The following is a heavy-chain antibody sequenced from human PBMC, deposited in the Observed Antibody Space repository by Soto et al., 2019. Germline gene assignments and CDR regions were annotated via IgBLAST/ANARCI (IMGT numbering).Heavy chain of an antibody. J-gene: IGHJ5*02. CDR1: GYTFTSYA. CDR2: INAGNGNT. CDR3: ARGEAVAGNVAEFDP. Sequence: ASVKVSCKASGYTFTSYAMHWVRQAPGQRLEWMGWINAGNGNTKYSQKFQGRVTITRDTSASTAYMELSSLRSEDTAVYYCARGEAVAGNVAEFDPWGQGTLVTVPS. V-gene: IGHV1-3*01. D-gene: IGHD6-19*01.